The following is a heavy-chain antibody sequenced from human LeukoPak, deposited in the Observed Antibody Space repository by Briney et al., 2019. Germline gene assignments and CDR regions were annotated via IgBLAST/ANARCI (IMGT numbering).Heavy chain of an antibody. D-gene: IGHD3-10*01. CDR2: IYYSGST. J-gene: IGHJ4*02. CDR1: GGSIRSGDYY. V-gene: IGHV4-30-4*01. Sequence: SETLSLTCTASGGSIRSGDYYWSWIRQPPGKGLEWIGYIYYSGSTYYNPSLKSRATISVDTSKNQFSLKLSSVTAADTAVYYCPRVGGELWFGEYYFDYWGQGTLVTVSS. CDR3: PRVGGELWFGEYYFDY.